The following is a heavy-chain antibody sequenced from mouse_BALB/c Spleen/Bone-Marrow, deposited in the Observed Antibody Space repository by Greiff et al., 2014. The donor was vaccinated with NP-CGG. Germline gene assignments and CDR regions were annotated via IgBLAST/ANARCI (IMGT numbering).Heavy chain of an antibody. Sequence: EVKLMESGAELVKPGASVKLSCTASGFNIKDTYMHWVKQRPEQGLEWIGRIDPANGNTKYDPKFQGKATITADTSSNTAYLQLGSLTSEDTAVYYCARGLLQYYYAMDYWGQGTSVTVSS. CDR2: IDPANGNT. J-gene: IGHJ4*01. CDR3: ARGLLQYYYAMDY. V-gene: IGHV14-3*02. D-gene: IGHD2-3*01. CDR1: GFNIKDTY.